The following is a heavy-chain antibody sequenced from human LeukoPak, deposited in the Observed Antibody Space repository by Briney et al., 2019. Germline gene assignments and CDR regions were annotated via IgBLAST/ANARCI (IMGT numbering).Heavy chain of an antibody. CDR2: ISYDGSNK. CDR3: ARGGVPRYYGSGSNL. D-gene: IGHD3-10*01. Sequence: GGSLRLSCAASGFTFSSYWMSWVRQAPGKGLEWVAVISYDGSNKYYADSVKGRFTISRDNSKNTLYLQMNSLRAEDTAVYYCARGGVPRYYGSGSNLWGQGTLVTVSS. CDR1: GFTFSSYW. J-gene: IGHJ5*02. V-gene: IGHV3-30-3*01.